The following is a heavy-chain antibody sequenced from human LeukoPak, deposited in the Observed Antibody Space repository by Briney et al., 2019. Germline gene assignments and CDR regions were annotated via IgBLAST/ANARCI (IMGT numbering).Heavy chain of an antibody. CDR2: ISYDGSNK. V-gene: IGHV3-30*04. Sequence: GGSLRLSCAASGFTFSSYAMHWVRQAPGKGLEWVAVISYDGSNKYYADSVKGRFTISRDNSKNTLYLQMNSLRAEDTAVHYCARERNYGDRRLDAFDIWGQGTMVTVSS. J-gene: IGHJ3*02. D-gene: IGHD4-17*01. CDR1: GFTFSSYA. CDR3: ARERNYGDRRLDAFDI.